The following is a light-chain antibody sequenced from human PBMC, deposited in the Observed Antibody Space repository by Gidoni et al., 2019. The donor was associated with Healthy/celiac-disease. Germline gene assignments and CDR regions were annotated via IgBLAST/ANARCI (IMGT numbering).Light chain of an antibody. CDR3: QQRSNWPPLT. CDR1: QSVSSY. CDR2: DAS. Sequence: EIVFTHSPATLSLSPGERATLSCRASQSVSSYLAWYQQKPGQAPWLLIYDASNRATGIPARFSGSGSGTDFTLTISSLEPEDYAVYYCQQRSNWPPLTFGGGTKVEIK. V-gene: IGKV3-11*01. J-gene: IGKJ4*01.